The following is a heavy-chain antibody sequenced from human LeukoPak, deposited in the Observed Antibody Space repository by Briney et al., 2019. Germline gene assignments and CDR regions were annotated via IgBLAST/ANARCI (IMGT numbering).Heavy chain of an antibody. D-gene: IGHD6-13*01. CDR3: ARGGYSSSWYQNTYYYYGMDV. Sequence: SETLSLTCTVSGGSISSGGYYWSWIRQHPGKGLEWIGYIYYSGSTYYNPSLKSRVTISADTSKNQFSLKLSSVTAADTAVYYCARGGYSSSWYQNTYYYYGMDVWGQGTTVTVSS. J-gene: IGHJ6*02. CDR1: GGSISSGGYY. CDR2: IYYSGST. V-gene: IGHV4-31*03.